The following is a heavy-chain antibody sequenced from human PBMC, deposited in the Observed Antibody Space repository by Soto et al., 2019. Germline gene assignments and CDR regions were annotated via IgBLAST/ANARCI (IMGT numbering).Heavy chain of an antibody. J-gene: IGHJ4*02. CDR3: TTWPIA. CDR1: GFTFNDAW. D-gene: IGHD6-13*01. CDR2: MKSRTDGGTT. V-gene: IGHV3-15*07. Sequence: GGSLRLSCAASGFTFNDAWRHWVRQAPGKGLEWVGRMKSRTDGGTTDYAAPVKGRFTISRDDSKNTLYLQMNSLKTEDTAVYYCTTWPIAWGQGTLVTVSS.